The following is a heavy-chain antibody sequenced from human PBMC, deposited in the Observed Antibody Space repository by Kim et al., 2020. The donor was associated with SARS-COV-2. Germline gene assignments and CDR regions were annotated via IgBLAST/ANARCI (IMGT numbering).Heavy chain of an antibody. J-gene: IGHJ4*02. D-gene: IGHD1-26*01. CDR2: IYYSGST. CDR3: ARGPGIVGAPALYYFDY. V-gene: IGHV4-59*01. CDR1: GGSISSYY. Sequence: SETLSLTCTVSGGSISSYYWSWIRQPPGKGLEWIGYIYYSGSTNYNPSLKSRVTISVDTSKNQFSLKLSSVTAADTAVYYCARGPGIVGAPALYYFDYWGQGTLVTVSS.